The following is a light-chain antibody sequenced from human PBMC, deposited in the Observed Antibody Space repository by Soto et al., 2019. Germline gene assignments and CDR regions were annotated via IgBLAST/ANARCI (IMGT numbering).Light chain of an antibody. CDR1: SSNIGSNT. CDR2: DND. J-gene: IGLJ1*01. CDR3: ATRDDSRNGYV. Sequence: QSVLTQPPSASGTPGQRVTISASGSSSNIGSNTVSWYQQLPGTAPKLLICDNDERPSGVPDRFSGAKSGTSASLAISGLQSEDEADYYCATRDDSRNGYVFGPGTKVTVL. V-gene: IGLV1-44*01.